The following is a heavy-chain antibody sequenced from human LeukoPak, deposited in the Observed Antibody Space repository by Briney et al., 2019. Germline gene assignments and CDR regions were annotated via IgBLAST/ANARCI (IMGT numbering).Heavy chain of an antibody. J-gene: IGHJ5*02. Sequence: ASVKVSCQASGYTFTDYYIHWVRQARGQGLEWMGWINSNSGVTNYAQNFQGRVTMTRDTSIDTAYMEVSGLTSDDTAVYFGARSWFEESFYPSEIDPWGQRTQVTVSS. V-gene: IGHV1-2*02. CDR1: GYTFTDYY. CDR2: INSNSGVT. CDR3: ARSWFEESFYPSEIDP. D-gene: IGHD3-10*01.